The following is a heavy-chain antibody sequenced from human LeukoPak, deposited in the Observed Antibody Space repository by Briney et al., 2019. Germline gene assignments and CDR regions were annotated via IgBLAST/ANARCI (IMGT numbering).Heavy chain of an antibody. D-gene: IGHD2-2*01. CDR2: INHSGST. V-gene: IGHV4-34*01. Sequence: PSETLSPTCAVYGGSFSGYYWSWIRQPPGKGLEWIGEINHSGSTNYNPSLKSRVTISVDTSKNQFSLKLSSVTAADTAVYYCARGLEKDIVVVPAEDWGQGTLVTVSS. CDR3: ARGLEKDIVVVPAED. CDR1: GGSFSGYY. J-gene: IGHJ4*02.